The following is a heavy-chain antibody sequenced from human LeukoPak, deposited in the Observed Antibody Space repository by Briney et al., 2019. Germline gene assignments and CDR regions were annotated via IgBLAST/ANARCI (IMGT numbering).Heavy chain of an antibody. CDR2: IYISGST. CDR1: GGSLSSYY. CDR3: VYYDFWSGHDY. Sequence: SETLSLTCTLSGGSLSSYYWSWRRQPAGKGLEWIGRIYISGSTNYNPSLKSRVTMSVDTSKNQFPRKLSSVTAADTAVYYCVYYDFWSGHDYWGQGTLVTVSS. J-gene: IGHJ4*02. D-gene: IGHD3-3*01. V-gene: IGHV4-4*07.